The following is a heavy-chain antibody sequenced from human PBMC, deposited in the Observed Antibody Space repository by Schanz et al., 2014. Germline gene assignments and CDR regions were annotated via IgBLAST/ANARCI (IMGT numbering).Heavy chain of an antibody. J-gene: IGHJ3*01. D-gene: IGHD2-2*02. Sequence: QVQLQESGPGLVKPSETLSLTCTVSNVSISSYYWSWIRQPPGKGLEWIGYIHYSGSTNYNPSLRGRFTIPEDHSKNQFSRKLTSVTAADTAVYFCAVPGAIGVHDVLDVWGQGTMVTVSS. CDR1: NVSISSYY. CDR3: AVPGAIGVHDVLDV. CDR2: IHYSGST. V-gene: IGHV4-59*08.